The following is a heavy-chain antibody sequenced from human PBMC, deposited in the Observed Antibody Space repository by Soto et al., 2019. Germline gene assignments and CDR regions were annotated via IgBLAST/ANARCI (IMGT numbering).Heavy chain of an antibody. J-gene: IGHJ4*02. CDR3: ARTITMVRGVISYFDY. CDR2: ISAYNGNT. V-gene: IGHV1-18*01. D-gene: IGHD3-10*01. CDR1: GYTFTSYG. Sequence: ASVKVSCKASGYTFTSYGISWVRQAPGQGLEWMGWISAYNGNTNYAQKLQGRVTMTTDKSTITAYMVLRSLRSDDTDVYYCARTITMVRGVISYFDYWGQGTLVTVSS.